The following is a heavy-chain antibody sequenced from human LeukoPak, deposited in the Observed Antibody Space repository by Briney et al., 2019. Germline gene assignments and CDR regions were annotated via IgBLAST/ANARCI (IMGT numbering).Heavy chain of an antibody. V-gene: IGHV6-1*01. Sequence: SQTLSLTCAISGDSVSADSAAWNWIRQSPSRGLEWLGRTYYRSKWSNDYAVSVKSRITISPDTSKNQFSLQLNSLTPEDTAVYYCARARLNWSQPDGAFDIWGQGTMVTVS. CDR3: ARARLNWSQPDGAFDI. J-gene: IGHJ3*02. CDR1: GDSVSADSAA. CDR2: TYYRSKWSN. D-gene: IGHD1-1*01.